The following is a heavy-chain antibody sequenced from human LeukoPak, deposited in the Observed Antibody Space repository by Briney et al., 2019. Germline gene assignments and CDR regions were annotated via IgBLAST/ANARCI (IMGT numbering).Heavy chain of an antibody. D-gene: IGHD6-13*01. CDR1: GGTFSSYA. Sequence: SVKVSCKASGGTFSSYAISWVRQAPGQGLEWMGGIIPIFGTANYAQKFQGRVTITADKSTSTAYMELRSLRSEDTAVYYCAKEAVSSSWFPDAFDIWGQGTMVTVSS. J-gene: IGHJ3*02. CDR2: IIPIFGTA. CDR3: AKEAVSSSWFPDAFDI. V-gene: IGHV1-69*06.